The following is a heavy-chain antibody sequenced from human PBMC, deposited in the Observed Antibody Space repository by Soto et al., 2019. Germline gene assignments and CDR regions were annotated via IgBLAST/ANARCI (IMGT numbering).Heavy chain of an antibody. CDR2: INHSGST. J-gene: IGHJ4*02. CDR1: GGSFSGYY. D-gene: IGHD6-19*01. V-gene: IGHV4-34*01. Sequence: QVQLQQWGAGLLKPSETLSLTCAVYGGSFSGYYWSWIRQPPGKGLEWIGEINHSGSTNYNPSLKRRVTISVDTSKNQFSLKLSSVTAADTAVYYCARAGPGRRGSSGWYSNYWGQGTLVTVSS. CDR3: ARAGPGRRGSSGWYSNY.